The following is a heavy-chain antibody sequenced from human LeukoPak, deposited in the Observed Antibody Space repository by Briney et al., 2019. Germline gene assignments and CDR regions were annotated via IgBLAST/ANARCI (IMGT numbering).Heavy chain of an antibody. D-gene: IGHD3-22*01. Sequence: GGSLRLSCAASGFTFSSYSMNWVRQAPGKGLEWVSYISRSSSTIYYADSVKGRFTISRDNAKHSLCLQMNRLSAEDPALYFLAREVQSLYYDSSGFDYWGQGTLVTVSS. J-gene: IGHJ4*02. CDR1: GFTFSSYS. V-gene: IGHV3-48*01. CDR2: ISRSSSTI. CDR3: AREVQSLYYDSSGFDY.